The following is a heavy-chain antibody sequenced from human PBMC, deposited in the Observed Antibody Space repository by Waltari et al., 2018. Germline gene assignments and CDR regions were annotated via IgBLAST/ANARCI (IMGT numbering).Heavy chain of an antibody. D-gene: IGHD3-10*01. J-gene: IGHJ4*02. CDR3: TRDRGTLYREVLLD. Sequence: EVQLVESGGGLVQPGRSLRLSCTASGFTFGAYAMSWFRQAPGKGLEWVGFIRSKAYGGTTEYAASVKGRFTISRDDSKSIAYLQMNSLKTEDTAVYYCTRDRGTLYREVLLDWGQGTLVTVSS. CDR1: GFTFGAYA. CDR2: IRSKAYGGTT. V-gene: IGHV3-49*03.